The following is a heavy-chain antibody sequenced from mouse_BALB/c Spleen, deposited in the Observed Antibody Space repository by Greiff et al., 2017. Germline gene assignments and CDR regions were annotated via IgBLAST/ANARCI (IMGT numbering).Heavy chain of an antibody. D-gene: IGHD1-1*02. Sequence: EVQLQQSGAELVKPGASVKLSCTASGFNIKDTYMHWVKQRPEQGLELIGRIDPANGNTKYDPKFQGKATITADTSSNTAYLQLSSLTSEDTAVYYCASGNYVDYWGQGTTLTVSS. CDR3: ASGNYVDY. CDR2: IDPANGNT. V-gene: IGHV14-3*02. J-gene: IGHJ2*01. CDR1: GFNIKDTY.